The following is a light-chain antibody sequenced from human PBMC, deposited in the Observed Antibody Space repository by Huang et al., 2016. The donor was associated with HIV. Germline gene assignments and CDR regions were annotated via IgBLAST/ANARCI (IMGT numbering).Light chain of an antibody. CDR2: LSS. J-gene: IGKJ5*01. V-gene: IGKV2-28*01. CDR1: QSLLPTNGYTY. CDR3: MQALQNPRT. Sequence: IVMTQSPLSLPVTPGEPASISCRSSQSLLPTNGYTYVDWYLQKPGQSPQLLIYLSSNRASAVPDRCSGSGSVLDFTLKISSVEAEDVGIYYCMQALQNPRTFGQGTRLEIK.